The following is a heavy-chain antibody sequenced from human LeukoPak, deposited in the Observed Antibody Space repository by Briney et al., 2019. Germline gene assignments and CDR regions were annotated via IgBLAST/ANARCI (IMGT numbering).Heavy chain of an antibody. V-gene: IGHV4-39*01. J-gene: IGHJ3*02. CDR3: ARPLLTYCSSTSCYTYDNAFDI. Sequence: PSETLSLTCTVSGGSISSSSYYWGWIRQPPGKGLEWIGSIYYSGSTYYNPSLKSRVTISVDTSKNQFSLKLSSVTAADTAVYYCARPLLTYCSSTSCYTYDNAFDIWGQGTMVTVSS. CDR2: IYYSGST. D-gene: IGHD2-2*02. CDR1: GGSISSSSYY.